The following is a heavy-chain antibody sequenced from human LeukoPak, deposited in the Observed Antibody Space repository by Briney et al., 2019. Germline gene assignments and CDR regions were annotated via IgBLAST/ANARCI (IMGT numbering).Heavy chain of an antibody. CDR1: GFTFSSSA. CDR2: ISGSGVST. Sequence: GGSLRLSCAASGFTFSSSAMNWVRKAPGKGLVWVSAISGSGVSTYYADSVKGRFTISRDNSKNSLYLQMNSLRAEDTAVYYCAKRLGSGYPDAFDIWGQGTMVTVSS. J-gene: IGHJ3*02. CDR3: AKRLGSGYPDAFDI. D-gene: IGHD5-18*01. V-gene: IGHV3-23*01.